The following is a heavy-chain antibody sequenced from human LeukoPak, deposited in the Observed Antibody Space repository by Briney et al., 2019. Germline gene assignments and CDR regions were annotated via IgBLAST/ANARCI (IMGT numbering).Heavy chain of an antibody. J-gene: IGHJ6*02. D-gene: IGHD6-6*01. CDR3: ARTNSRSSNYYYGMDA. Sequence: GGSLRLSCAASGFTFSSYGMHWVRQAPGKGLEWLAVIRYDGSNSYYADSVKGQFTISRDNSKNTLYLQMNSLRAEDTAVYYCARTNSRSSNYYYGMDAWGQGTTVTVSS. CDR1: GFTFSSYG. V-gene: IGHV3-33*01. CDR2: IRYDGSNS.